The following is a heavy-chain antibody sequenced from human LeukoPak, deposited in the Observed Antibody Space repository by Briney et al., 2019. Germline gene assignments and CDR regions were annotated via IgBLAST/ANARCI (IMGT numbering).Heavy chain of an antibody. CDR1: GGSISSGGYY. V-gene: IGHV4-31*03. J-gene: IGHJ3*02. CDR2: IYYSGST. Sequence: SETLSLTCTVSGGSISSGGYYWSWIRQHPGKGPEWIGYIYYSGSTYYNPSLKSRVTISVDTSKNQFSLKLSSVTAADTAVYYCARSDYGDYFAFDIWGQGTMATVSS. D-gene: IGHD4-17*01. CDR3: ARSDYGDYFAFDI.